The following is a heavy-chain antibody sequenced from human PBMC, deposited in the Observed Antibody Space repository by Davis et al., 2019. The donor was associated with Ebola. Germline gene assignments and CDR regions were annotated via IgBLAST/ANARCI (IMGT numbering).Heavy chain of an antibody. CDR2: IKSKTDGGTT. Sequence: GESLKISCAASGFTFSNAWMNWVRQAPGKGLEWVGRIKSKTDGGTTDYAAPVKGRFTISRDDSKNTLYLQMNSLKTEDTAVYYCARGEGYDYFVVAGGGDDAFDIWGQGTMVTVSS. CDR3: ARGEGYDYFVVAGGGDDAFDI. J-gene: IGHJ3*02. CDR1: GFTFSNAW. V-gene: IGHV3-15*07. D-gene: IGHD2/OR15-2a*01.